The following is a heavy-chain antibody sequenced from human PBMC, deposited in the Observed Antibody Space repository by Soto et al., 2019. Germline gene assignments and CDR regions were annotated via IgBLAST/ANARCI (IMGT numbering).Heavy chain of an antibody. J-gene: IGHJ4*02. CDR2: LYWDDDK. CDR1: GFSLTTSGVG. V-gene: IGHV2-5*02. Sequence: QITLNESGPTVVRPTEPLTLTCRISGFSLTTSGVGVGWIRQSPGKAPEWLALLYWDDDKRYSASLKSRLTITKAPSKNQVVLTVTVLDPTDTATYYCAHRVLRTVFGLVTTTAIYFVFWGQGTPVAVSS. CDR3: AHRVLRTVFGLVTTTAIYFVF. D-gene: IGHD3-3*01.